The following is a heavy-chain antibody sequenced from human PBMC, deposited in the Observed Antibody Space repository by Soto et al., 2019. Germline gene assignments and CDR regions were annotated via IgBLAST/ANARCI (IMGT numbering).Heavy chain of an antibody. CDR1: GFTFSSYA. CDR3: ARPNGESIHYYHGMDV. J-gene: IGHJ6*02. V-gene: IGHV3-30-3*01. Sequence: GGSLRLSCAASGFTFSSYAMHWVRQAPGKGLEWVAVISYDGSNKYYADSVKGRFTISRDNSKNTLYLQMNSLRAEDTAVYYCARPNGESIHYYHGMDVWGQGTTVTVSS. CDR2: ISYDGSNK. D-gene: IGHD3-10*01.